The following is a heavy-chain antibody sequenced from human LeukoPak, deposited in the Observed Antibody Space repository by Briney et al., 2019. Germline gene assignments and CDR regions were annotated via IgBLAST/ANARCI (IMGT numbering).Heavy chain of an antibody. CDR1: GFTFSRYW. CDR3: ARDEVGGSYAY. J-gene: IGHJ4*02. Sequence: GGSLRLSCVVSGFTFSRYWMSWVRQAPGKGLEWVANIKEDGRKKDYVDSVKGRFTISRDNAKNSLYLEMNSLRAEDTAVYYCARDEVGGSYAYWGQGTLVTVSS. V-gene: IGHV3-7*01. D-gene: IGHD1-26*01. CDR2: IKEDGRKK.